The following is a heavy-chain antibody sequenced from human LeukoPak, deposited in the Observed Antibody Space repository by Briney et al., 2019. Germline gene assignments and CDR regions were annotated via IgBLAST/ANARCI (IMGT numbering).Heavy chain of an antibody. CDR2: IYYSGST. V-gene: IGHV4-31*03. Sequence: SETLSLTCTVSGGSISSGGYYWSWIRQHPEKGLEWIGYIYYSGSTYYNPSLKSRVTISVDTSKNQFSLKLSSVTAADTAVYYCARLPIAVRSVDYWGQGTLVTVSS. J-gene: IGHJ4*02. CDR1: GGSISSGGYY. D-gene: IGHD6-19*01. CDR3: ARLPIAVRSVDY.